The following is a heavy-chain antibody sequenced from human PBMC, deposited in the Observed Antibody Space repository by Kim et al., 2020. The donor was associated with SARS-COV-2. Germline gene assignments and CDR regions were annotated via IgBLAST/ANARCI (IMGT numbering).Heavy chain of an antibody. D-gene: IGHD2-15*01. Sequence: SETLSLTCTVSGGSISSYYWSWIRQPPGKGLEWIGYIYYSGSTNYNPSLMSRVTISVDTSKNQFSLKLSTVTAADTAVYYCARGNVYGSSCYFDYWGQGTLVTVSS. CDR3: ARGNVYGSSCYFDY. CDR1: GGSISSYY. J-gene: IGHJ4*02. V-gene: IGHV4-59*01. CDR2: IYYSGST.